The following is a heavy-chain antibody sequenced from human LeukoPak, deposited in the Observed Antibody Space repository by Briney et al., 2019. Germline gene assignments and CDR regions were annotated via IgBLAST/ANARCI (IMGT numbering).Heavy chain of an antibody. CDR2: INHSGST. J-gene: IGHJ4*02. D-gene: IGHD3-10*01. CDR1: GGSFSGYY. CDR3: ARLDASLAHISGSFPDY. Sequence: SETLSLTCAVYGGSFSGYYWSWIRQPPGKGLEWIGEINHSGSTNYNPSLKSRVTISVDTSKNQFSLKLTSVTAADTALYYCARLDASLAHISGSFPDYWGRGILVTVSS. V-gene: IGHV4-34*01.